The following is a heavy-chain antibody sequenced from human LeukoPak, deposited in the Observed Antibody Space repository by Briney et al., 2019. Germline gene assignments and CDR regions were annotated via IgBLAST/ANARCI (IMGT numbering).Heavy chain of an antibody. CDR3: ARDWFGDGYYFDY. J-gene: IGHJ4*02. CDR2: INWNGGST. Sequence: PGGSLRLSCAASGFTFDDYGVSWVRQGPGKGLEWVSSINWNGGSTGYTDSVKGRFTISRDNAKNSLYLQMNSLRAEDTALYYCARDWFGDGYYFDYWGQGTLVTVSS. D-gene: IGHD3-10*01. CDR1: GFTFDDYG. V-gene: IGHV3-20*04.